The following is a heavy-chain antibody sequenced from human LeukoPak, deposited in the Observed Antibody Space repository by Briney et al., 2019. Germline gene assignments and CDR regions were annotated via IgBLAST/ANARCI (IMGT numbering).Heavy chain of an antibody. CDR3: TRAKRGPFDY. CDR1: GFTFSNYA. CDR2: VSFDGSKK. Sequence: GGSLRLSCAASGFTFSNYAIHWVRQAPGKGLDWVAVVSFDGSKKYYADSVKGRFTISRDNSKNTLYLQMNTLRPDDTAVYYCTRAKRGPFDYWGQRTLVTVSS. V-gene: IGHV3-30-3*01. J-gene: IGHJ4*01.